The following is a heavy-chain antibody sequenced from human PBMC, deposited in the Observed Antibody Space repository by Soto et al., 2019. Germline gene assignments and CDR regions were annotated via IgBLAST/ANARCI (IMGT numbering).Heavy chain of an antibody. CDR3: TRAGASDWNYVSTSS. CDR2: ISAKSGNT. Sequence: QLVQSGAEVKNPGASVKVSCKASGYTFTTSGFNWVQKAPGQGLEWMGWISAKSGNTNYAQKLQGRVTMTTDTSTSTVYMELKSLTSDDTAIYYCTRAGASDWNYVSTSSWGQGTLVTVSS. D-gene: IGHD1-7*01. J-gene: IGHJ4*02. V-gene: IGHV1-18*04. CDR1: GYTFTTSG.